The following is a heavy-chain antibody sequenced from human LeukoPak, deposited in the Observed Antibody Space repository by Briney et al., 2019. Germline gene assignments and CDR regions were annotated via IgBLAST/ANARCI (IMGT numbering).Heavy chain of an antibody. J-gene: IGHJ4*02. V-gene: IGHV3-30*03. CDR3: ARDSSGFELGIGPYFDY. CDR1: GFTFSNFG. D-gene: IGHD7-27*01. CDR2: ISYDGKVT. Sequence: GEPLRLSCAASGFTFSNFGMHWVRQAPGKGLEWMAVISYDGKVTYYADSVKGRFTISRDNAKNSLYLQMNSLRAEDTAVYYCARDSSGFELGIGPYFDYWGQGTLVTVSS.